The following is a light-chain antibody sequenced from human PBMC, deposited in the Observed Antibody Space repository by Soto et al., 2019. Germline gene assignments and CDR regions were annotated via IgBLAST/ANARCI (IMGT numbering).Light chain of an antibody. CDR3: QQYGSSLLT. V-gene: IGKV3-20*01. CDR1: QCVSSSY. CDR2: GAS. Sequence: PGERATLSCRASQCVSSSYLAWYQQKPGQAPRLLIYGASSRATGIPDRFSGSGSGTDFTLTISRLEPEDFAVYYCQQYGSSLLTFGGGTKVEIK. J-gene: IGKJ4*01.